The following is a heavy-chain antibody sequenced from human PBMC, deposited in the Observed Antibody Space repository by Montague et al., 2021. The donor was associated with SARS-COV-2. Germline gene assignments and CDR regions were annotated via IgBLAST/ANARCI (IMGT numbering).Heavy chain of an antibody. CDR2: IYSGGSST. J-gene: IGHJ6*02. CDR1: GFTFSSYA. D-gene: IGHD5-18*01. V-gene: IGHV3-23*03. Sequence: SLRLSCAASGFTFSSYAMSWVRQAPGKGLEWVSVIYSGGSSTYYAGSVKGRFTISRDNSKNTLYLQMNSLRAEDTAVYYCAKEVLLGTADYYGMDVWGQGTTVTVSS. CDR3: AKEVLLGTADYYGMDV.